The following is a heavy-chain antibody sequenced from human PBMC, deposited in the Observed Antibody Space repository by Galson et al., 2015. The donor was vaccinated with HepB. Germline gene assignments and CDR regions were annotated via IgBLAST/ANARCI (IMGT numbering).Heavy chain of an antibody. J-gene: IGHJ4*02. Sequence: SLRLSCAASGFTFSSYGMHWVRQAPGKGLEWVSGIRDTGAGTYYVDSVKGRFTISRDNSKNTLYLQMTSLRAEDTAVYYCARNRGAETVVAAKSLAFWGQGTLVTVSS. CDR1: GFTFSSYG. D-gene: IGHD2-15*01. V-gene: IGHV3-23*01. CDR3: ARNRGAETVVAAKSLAF. CDR2: IRDTGAGT.